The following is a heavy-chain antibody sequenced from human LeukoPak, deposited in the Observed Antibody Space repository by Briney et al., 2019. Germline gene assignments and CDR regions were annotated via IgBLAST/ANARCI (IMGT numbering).Heavy chain of an antibody. V-gene: IGHV3-30-3*01. Sequence: GGSLRLSCAASGFTFSSYAMHWVRQAPGKGLEWVAVISYDGSNKYYADSVKGRFTISRDNSKNTLYLQMNSLRAEDTAVYYCARDTAMRTNWFDPWGQGTLSPSPQ. D-gene: IGHD5-18*01. CDR1: GFTFSSYA. CDR2: ISYDGSNK. CDR3: ARDTAMRTNWFDP. J-gene: IGHJ5*02.